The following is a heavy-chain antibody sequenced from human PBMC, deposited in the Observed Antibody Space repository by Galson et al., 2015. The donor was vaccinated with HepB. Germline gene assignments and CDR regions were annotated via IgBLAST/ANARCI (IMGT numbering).Heavy chain of an antibody. CDR2: ISGSGGST. D-gene: IGHD3-16*01. CDR3: AKGQIMITFGGALDY. V-gene: IGHV3-23*01. CDR1: GFTFSSYA. Sequence: SLRLSCAASGFTFSSYAVSWVRQAPGKGLEWVSAISGSGGSTYYADSVKGRFTISRDNSKNTLYLQMNSLRAEDTAVYYCAKGQIMITFGGALDYWGQGTLVTVSS. J-gene: IGHJ4*02.